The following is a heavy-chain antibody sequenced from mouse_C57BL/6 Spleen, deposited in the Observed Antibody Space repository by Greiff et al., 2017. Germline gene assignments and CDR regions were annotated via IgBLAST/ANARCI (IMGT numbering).Heavy chain of an antibody. Sequence: QVQLQQSGPELVKPGASVKISCKASGYAFSSSWMNWVKQRPGKGLEWIGRIYPGDGDTNYNGKFKGKATLTADTSSSTASMPLSSLTSEYSAVYFCARSYSYFDYWGQGTTLTVSS. J-gene: IGHJ2*01. CDR1: GYAFSSSW. V-gene: IGHV1-82*01. CDR2: IYPGDGDT. CDR3: ARSYSYFDY.